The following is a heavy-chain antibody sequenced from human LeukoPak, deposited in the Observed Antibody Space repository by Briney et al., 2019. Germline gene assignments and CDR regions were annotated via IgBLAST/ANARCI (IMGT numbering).Heavy chain of an antibody. CDR3: ARESIPNYYGSGSYPGYYFDY. J-gene: IGHJ4*02. CDR1: GGTFSSYA. D-gene: IGHD3-10*01. CDR2: IIPILGIA. V-gene: IGHV1-69*04. Sequence: SVKVSCKASGGTFSSYAISWVRQAPGQGLERMGRIIPILGIANYAQKLQGRVTMTTDTSTSTAYMELRSLRSDDTAVYYCARESIPNYYGSGSYPGYYFDYWGQGTLVTVSS.